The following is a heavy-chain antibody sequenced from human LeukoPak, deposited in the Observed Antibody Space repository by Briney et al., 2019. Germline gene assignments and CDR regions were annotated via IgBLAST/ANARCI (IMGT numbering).Heavy chain of an antibody. J-gene: IGHJ6*02. CDR3: AKSQYCSSTSCYTTYGMDV. D-gene: IGHD2-2*02. CDR2: ISGSGGST. CDR1: GFTFSSYA. V-gene: IGHV3-23*01. Sequence: PGGSLRLSCAASGFTFSSYAMSWVRQAPGKGLEWVSAISGSGGSTYYADSVKGRFTISRGNSKNTLYLQMNSLRAEDTAVYYCAKSQYCSSTSCYTTYGMDVWGQGTTVTVSS.